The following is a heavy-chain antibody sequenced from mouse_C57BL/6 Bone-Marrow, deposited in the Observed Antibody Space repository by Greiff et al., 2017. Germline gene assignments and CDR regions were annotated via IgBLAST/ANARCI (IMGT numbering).Heavy chain of an antibody. Sequence: EVKLVESGPGLVKPSQSLSLTCSVTGYSITSGYYWNWIRQFPGNKLEWMGYISYDGSNNYNPSLKNRISITRDTSKNQFFLKLNSVTTEDTATYYCARERDYYGSSGGYFDVWGTGTTVTVSS. V-gene: IGHV3-6*01. J-gene: IGHJ1*03. D-gene: IGHD1-1*01. CDR2: ISYDGSN. CDR3: ARERDYYGSSGGYFDV. CDR1: GYSITSGYY.